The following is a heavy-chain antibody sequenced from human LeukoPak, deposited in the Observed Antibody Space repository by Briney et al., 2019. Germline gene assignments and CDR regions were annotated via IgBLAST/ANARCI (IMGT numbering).Heavy chain of an antibody. J-gene: IGHJ4*02. D-gene: IGHD6-19*01. CDR2: INSDGSST. V-gene: IGHV3-74*01. Sequence: GGSLRLSCAASGFTFSSYWMHWVRQAPGKGLVWVSHINSDGSSTSYADSVKGRFTISRDNAKNTLYLQMNSLRAEDTAVYYCVRAHSSGWDLDYWGQGTLVTVSS. CDR3: VRAHSSGWDLDY. CDR1: GFTFSSYW.